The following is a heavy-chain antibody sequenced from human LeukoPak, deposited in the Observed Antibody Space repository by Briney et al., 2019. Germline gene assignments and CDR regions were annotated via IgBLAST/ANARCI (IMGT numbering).Heavy chain of an antibody. J-gene: IGHJ4*02. D-gene: IGHD2-15*01. CDR2: TYYRSKWYN. Sequence: SQTLSLTCAISGDSVSRNSAAWNWIRQSPSRGLEWLGRTYYRSKWYNDYAVSVKSRITINPDTSKNQFSLQLNSVTPEDTAVYYCARDQGYCSAGSCYHFDCWGQGTLVTVSS. V-gene: IGHV6-1*01. CDR3: ARDQGYCSAGSCYHFDC. CDR1: GDSVSRNSAA.